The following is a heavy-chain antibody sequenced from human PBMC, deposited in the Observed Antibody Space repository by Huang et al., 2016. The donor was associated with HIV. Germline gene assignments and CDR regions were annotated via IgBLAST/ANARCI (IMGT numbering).Heavy chain of an antibody. CDR2: VYPVDSDT. D-gene: IGHD2-2*01. V-gene: IGHV5-51*01. Sequence: EVQLVQSGVELKKPGESLKISCRASGYTFTPYWIGWVRQMPGKGLAWMGIVYPVDSDTRYSPSCQVKVTISADKSVNTAYLQWGGLKASDTAIYYCARFSHKRSTHESGFGYWGQGTLVTVSS. CDR3: ARFSHKRSTHESGFGY. J-gene: IGHJ4*02. CDR1: GYTFTPYW.